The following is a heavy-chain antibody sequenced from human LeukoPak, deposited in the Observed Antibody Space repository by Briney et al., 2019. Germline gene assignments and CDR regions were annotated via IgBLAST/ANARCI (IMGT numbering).Heavy chain of an antibody. CDR3: ARVGDGYNSRDFDY. Sequence: SGTLSLTCAVSGGSISSSNWWSWVRQPPGKGLEWIGEIYHSGSTNYNPSLKSRVTISVDTSKNQFSLKLSSVTAADTAVYYCARVGDGYNSRDFDYWGQGTLVTVSS. CDR2: IYHSGST. J-gene: IGHJ4*02. D-gene: IGHD5-24*01. V-gene: IGHV4-4*02. CDR1: GGSISSSNW.